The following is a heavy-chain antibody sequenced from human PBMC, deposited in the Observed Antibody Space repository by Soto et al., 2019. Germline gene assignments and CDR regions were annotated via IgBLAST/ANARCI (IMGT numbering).Heavy chain of an antibody. J-gene: IGHJ4*02. Sequence: PSETLSLTCTVSGGSLTSHYWSWIRQSPGKGLEWIGYIFNIGSTNYNPSLKSRVTISMDTSKNQFSLKLTSVTAADTAVYYCARHGWGSGYDDYWGQGTLVTVSS. V-gene: IGHV4-59*08. D-gene: IGHD5-12*01. CDR2: IFNIGST. CDR3: ARHGWGSGYDDY. CDR1: GGSLTSHY.